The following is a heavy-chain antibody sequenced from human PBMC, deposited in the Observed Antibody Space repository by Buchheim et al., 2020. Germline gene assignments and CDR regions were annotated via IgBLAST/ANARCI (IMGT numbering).Heavy chain of an antibody. J-gene: IGHJ4*02. V-gene: IGHV4-34*01. CDR3: ARGPGARRTLDY. Sequence: QVQLQQWGAGLLKPSETLSLTCAVYGGSFSVYYWNWIRQLPEKGLEWIGEIHQRGSTKYNPSLKSRATMSVDASKNQFSLSVTSVTAADTAVYYCARGPGARRTLDYWGQGTL. D-gene: IGHD1-14*01. CDR2: IHQRGST. CDR1: GGSFSVYY.